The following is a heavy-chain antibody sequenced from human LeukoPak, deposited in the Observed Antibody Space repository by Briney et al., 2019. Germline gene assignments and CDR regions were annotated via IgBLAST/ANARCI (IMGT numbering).Heavy chain of an antibody. V-gene: IGHV3-48*03. D-gene: IGHD1-26*01. CDR3: ARYSGSDAKESDAFDI. Sequence: PGGSLRLSCAASGITFSSYEMNWVRQAPGKGLEWVSYISSSGSRIYYEDSVKGRFTISRENAKNSLYLQMNSLRAGDTAVYYCARYSGSDAKESDAFDIWGQGTMVTVSS. CDR2: ISSSGSRI. CDR1: GITFSSYE. J-gene: IGHJ3*02.